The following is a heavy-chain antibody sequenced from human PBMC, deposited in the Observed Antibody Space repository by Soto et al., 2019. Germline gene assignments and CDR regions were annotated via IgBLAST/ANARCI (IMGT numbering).Heavy chain of an antibody. CDR1: GGSISSYY. V-gene: IGHV4-59*08. D-gene: IGHD3-10*01. CDR2: IYYSGST. CDR3: ARRYGLSAFDI. J-gene: IGHJ3*02. Sequence: SETLSLACTVSGGSISSYYWSWIRQPPGKGLEWIGDIYYSGSTNYNPSLKSRVTISVDTSKNQFSLKLSSVTAADTAVYFCARRYGLSAFDIWGQGTMVTVSS.